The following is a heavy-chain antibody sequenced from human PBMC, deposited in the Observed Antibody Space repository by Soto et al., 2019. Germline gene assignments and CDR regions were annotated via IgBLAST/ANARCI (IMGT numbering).Heavy chain of an antibody. CDR1: GYTFTSYG. CDR3: ARVGYSYGDY. J-gene: IGHJ4*02. Sequence: QAQLVQSGAEVKKPGASVKVSCKASGYTFTSYGISWVRQAPGQGLEWMGWISAYNGNTNYAQKLQGRVTMTTDTSTSSSYMELRSMRSDATAGYYCARVGYSYGDYWGQGTLVAVSS. V-gene: IGHV1-18*01. CDR2: ISAYNGNT. D-gene: IGHD5-18*01.